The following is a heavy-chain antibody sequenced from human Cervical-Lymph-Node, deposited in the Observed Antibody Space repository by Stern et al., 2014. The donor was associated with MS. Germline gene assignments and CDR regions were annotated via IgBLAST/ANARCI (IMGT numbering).Heavy chain of an antibody. D-gene: IGHD6-13*01. Sequence: VQLVESGAAVKKPGSSGKVSCKASGGTFSSNAISWVRQAPGQGLEWVGGIIPILATSTDAQKFQGRVTITADESTSTAYMELSSLISEDTAVYYCARDLRPAVGRGYYYGMDVWGQGTTVTVSS. CDR3: ARDLRPAVGRGYYYGMDV. V-gene: IGHV1-69*01. CDR1: GGTFSSNA. CDR2: IIPILATS. J-gene: IGHJ6*02.